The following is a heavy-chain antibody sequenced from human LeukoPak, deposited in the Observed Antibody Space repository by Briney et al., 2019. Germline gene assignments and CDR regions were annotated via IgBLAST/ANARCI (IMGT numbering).Heavy chain of an antibody. CDR3: ARLGTGSPLAYSFDV. J-gene: IGHJ3*01. D-gene: IGHD2-21*01. CDR1: GFTFSSYT. V-gene: IGHV3-21*01. CDR2: ISGSSTYI. Sequence: GRSLRLSCAASGFTFSSYTMNWVRQAPGKGLEWVSSISGSSTYIYYADSVKDRFTISRDNAKNSLYLQMNSLRVEDTAVYYCARLGTGSPLAYSFDVWGQGTMLTVSS.